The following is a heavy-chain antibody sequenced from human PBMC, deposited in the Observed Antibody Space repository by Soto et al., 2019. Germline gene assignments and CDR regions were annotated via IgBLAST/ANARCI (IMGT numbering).Heavy chain of an antibody. CDR2: ISYDGSNK. CDR3: AKDHIVAADPDD. Sequence: QVQLVESGGGVVQPGTSLRLSCAASGFTFETYAMHWVRLAPGKGLEWMAVISYDGSNKYYADSVKGRFTISRDNSKNTLYMQMNSLRAEDTAIYYCAKDHIVAADPDDWGQGTLVTVSS. J-gene: IGHJ4*02. V-gene: IGHV3-30*18. CDR1: GFTFETYA. D-gene: IGHD6-13*01.